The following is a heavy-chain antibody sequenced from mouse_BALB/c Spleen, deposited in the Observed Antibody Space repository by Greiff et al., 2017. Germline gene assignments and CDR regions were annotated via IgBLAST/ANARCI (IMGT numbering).Heavy chain of an antibody. CDR1: GFTFSSYA. Sequence: EVHLVESGGGLVKPGGSLKLSCAASGFTFSSYAMSWVRQTPEKRLEWVASISSGGSTYYPDSVKGRFTISRDNARNILYLQMSSLRSEDTAMYYCARAGAYYDYDVYYFDYWGQGTTLTVSS. J-gene: IGHJ2*01. V-gene: IGHV5-6-5*01. CDR2: ISSGGST. D-gene: IGHD2-4*01. CDR3: ARAGAYYDYDVYYFDY.